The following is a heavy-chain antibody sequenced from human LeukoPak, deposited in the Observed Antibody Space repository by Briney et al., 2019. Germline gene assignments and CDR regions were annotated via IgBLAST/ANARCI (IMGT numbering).Heavy chain of an antibody. CDR2: IIPIFGTA. CDR1: GGTFSGYA. D-gene: IGHD2-2*01. V-gene: IGHV1-69*05. Sequence: ASVKVSCKASGGTFSGYAISWVRQAPGQGLEWMGGIIPIFGTANYAQKFQGRVTITTDESTSTAYMELSSLRSEDTAVYYCARDLVSHCSSTSCHNWFDPWGQGTLVTVSS. J-gene: IGHJ5*02. CDR3: ARDLVSHCSSTSCHNWFDP.